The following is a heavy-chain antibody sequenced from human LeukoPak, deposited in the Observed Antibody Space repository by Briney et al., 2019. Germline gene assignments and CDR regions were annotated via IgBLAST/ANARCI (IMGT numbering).Heavy chain of an antibody. Sequence: SETLSLTCTVSGYSISSGYYWGWIRQPPGKGLEWIGSIYHSGSTYYNPSLKSRVTISVDTSKNQFSLKLSSVTAADTAVYYCARLSLTKRNWFDPWGQGTLVTVSS. V-gene: IGHV4-38-2*02. CDR1: GYSISSGYY. CDR2: IYHSGST. D-gene: IGHD3-9*01. CDR3: ARLSLTKRNWFDP. J-gene: IGHJ5*02.